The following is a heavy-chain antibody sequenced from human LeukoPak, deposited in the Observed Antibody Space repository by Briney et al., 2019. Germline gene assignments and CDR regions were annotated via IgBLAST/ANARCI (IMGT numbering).Heavy chain of an antibody. CDR2: INPSGGST. CDR3: ARDNSVGDNAWWFDP. V-gene: IGHV1-46*01. CDR1: GYSFTNNY. D-gene: IGHD1-26*01. J-gene: IGHJ5*02. Sequence: ASVKVSCKAFGYSFTNNYIHWVRQAPGQGLEWMGIINPSGGSTSYAQKFKGRVIMTRDTSTSTVYMELGSLTSEDTAVYYCARDNSVGDNAWWFDPWGQGTLVTVSS.